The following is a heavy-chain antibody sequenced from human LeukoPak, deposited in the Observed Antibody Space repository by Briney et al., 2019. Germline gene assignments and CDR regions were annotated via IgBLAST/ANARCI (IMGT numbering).Heavy chain of an antibody. CDR1: GFTFSSYS. D-gene: IGHD2-15*01. CDR2: ISGSSSYI. J-gene: IGHJ4*02. CDR3: ARDLEAYCSGGSCQAFDY. Sequence: GGSLRLSCAASGFTFSSYSMNWVRQAPGKGLEWVSSISGSSSYIYYADSVKGRFTISRDNARNSLYLQMSSLRAEDTALYYCARDLEAYCSGGSCQAFDYWGQGTLVTVSS. V-gene: IGHV3-21*01.